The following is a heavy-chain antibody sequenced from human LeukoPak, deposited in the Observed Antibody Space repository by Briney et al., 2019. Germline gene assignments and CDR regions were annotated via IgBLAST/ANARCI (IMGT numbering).Heavy chain of an antibody. CDR1: GGSVSSGSYY. V-gene: IGHV4-39*01. CDR2: IYYSGST. J-gene: IGHJ4*02. Sequence: SETLSLTCIVSGGSVSSGSYYWGWIRQPPGKGLEWIGSIYYSGSTWYNPSLKSRVTVSADTSKNQFSLKLTSVTAADTAVYYCARDRACSNGVCSYFDYWGQGTVVTVSS. D-gene: IGHD2-8*01. CDR3: ARDRACSNGVCSYFDY.